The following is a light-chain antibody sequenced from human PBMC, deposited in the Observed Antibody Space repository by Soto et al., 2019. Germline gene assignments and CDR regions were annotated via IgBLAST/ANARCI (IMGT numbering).Light chain of an antibody. CDR2: GNS. CDR3: QSYDSSLSGYVV. J-gene: IGLJ2*01. Sequence: QSVLTQPPSVSGAPGQRVTSSCTGSSSNIGAGYDVHWYQQLPGTAPKLLIYGNSNRPSGVPDRFSGSKSGTSASLAITGIQAEDEAYYYGQSYDSSLSGYVVFGGGTKLTVL. V-gene: IGLV1-40*01. CDR1: SSNIGAGYD.